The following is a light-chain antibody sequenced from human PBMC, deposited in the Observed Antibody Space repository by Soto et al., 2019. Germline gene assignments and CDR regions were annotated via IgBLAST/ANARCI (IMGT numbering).Light chain of an antibody. V-gene: IGKV3-20*01. J-gene: IGKJ1*01. CDR2: GAS. CDR1: QSVTSNY. CDR3: QQYGSSPTT. Sequence: EIVLTQSPGTLSLSPGERATLSFRASQSVTSNYLAWYQQTPGQAPMLLIFGASIRATGIPDRFSGSGSGTDFTRTISRLAPEDSAVYHCQQYGSSPTTFGQGTKVEIK.